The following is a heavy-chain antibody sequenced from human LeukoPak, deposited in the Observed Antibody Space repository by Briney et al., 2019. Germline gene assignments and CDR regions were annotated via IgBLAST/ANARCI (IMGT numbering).Heavy chain of an antibody. V-gene: IGHV1-18*01. CDR3: ARDGVHSGTTDF. CDR2: ISANNGDT. CDR1: GYTFFSYG. D-gene: IGHD1-1*01. Sequence: GSVKVSCKTSGYTFFSYGITWVRQAPGQGLERMGWISANNGDTKYAPKFQGRVTMTTESNTRTAYLDVRSLRSDDTAVYYCARDGVHSGTTDFWGQGTLITVAS. J-gene: IGHJ4*02.